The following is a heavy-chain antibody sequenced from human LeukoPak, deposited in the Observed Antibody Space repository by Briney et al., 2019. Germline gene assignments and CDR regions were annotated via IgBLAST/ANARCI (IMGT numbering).Heavy chain of an antibody. Sequence: PSETLSLTCTVSGGSISSYYWSWIRQPPGKGLEWIGYIYYSGSTNYNPSLKSRVTISVDTSKNQFSLKLSSVTAADTAVYYCASLGILRGRFDYWSQGTLVTGSS. CDR2: IYYSGST. CDR1: GGSISSYY. CDR3: ASLGILRGRFDY. D-gene: IGHD2-15*01. V-gene: IGHV4-59*01. J-gene: IGHJ4*02.